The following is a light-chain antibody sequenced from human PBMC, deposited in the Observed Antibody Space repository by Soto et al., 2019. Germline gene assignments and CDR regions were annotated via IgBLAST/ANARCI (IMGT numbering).Light chain of an antibody. CDR1: SSDIGSYNI. V-gene: IGLV2-23*02. CDR3: SSYAGNTITFLL. CDR2: EVT. J-gene: IGLJ2*01. Sequence: QSALTQPASVSGSPGQSITISCTGTSSDIGSYNIVSWYQQHPGNAPKLIIFEVTKRPSGVSYRFSGSKSGNTASLTISGLQTEDEAAYYCSSYAGNTITFLLFGGGTTLTVL.